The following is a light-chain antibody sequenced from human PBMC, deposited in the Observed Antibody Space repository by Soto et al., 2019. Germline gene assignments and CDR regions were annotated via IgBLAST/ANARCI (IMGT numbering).Light chain of an antibody. CDR1: QDVSRY. CDR2: AAS. V-gene: IGKV1-9*01. CDR3: QQLNSYVFA. Sequence: DIQLTQSPSFLSASVGDRVTITCRASQDVSRYLAWYQQKPGKAPNLLIYAASTLRSGVTSRFSGSVSETEFTLTISSLQPEDFATYYCQQLNSYVFAFGPGTKVDIK. J-gene: IGKJ3*01.